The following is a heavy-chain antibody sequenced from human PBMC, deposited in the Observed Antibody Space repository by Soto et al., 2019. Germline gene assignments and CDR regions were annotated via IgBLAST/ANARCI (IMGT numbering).Heavy chain of an antibody. Sequence: PXGSLRLSCAASGFTFSSYDMHWVRQATGKGLEWVSAIGTAGDTYYPGSVKGRFTISRENAKNSLYLQMNSLRAGDTAVYYCARVYSGSYFSYAFDLWGQGTMVTVS. V-gene: IGHV3-13*01. CDR3: ARVYSGSYFSYAFDL. D-gene: IGHD1-26*01. J-gene: IGHJ3*01. CDR2: IGTAGDT. CDR1: GFTFSSYD.